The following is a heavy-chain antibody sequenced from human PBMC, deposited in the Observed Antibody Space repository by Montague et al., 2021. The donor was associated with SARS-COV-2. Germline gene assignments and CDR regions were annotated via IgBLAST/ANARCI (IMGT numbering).Heavy chain of an antibody. CDR3: ARDVVAAPGTFDY. V-gene: IGHV4-4*07. CDR1: GDSVSYFY. CDR2: VSASGST. D-gene: IGHD6-13*01. J-gene: IGHJ4*02. Sequence: SETLSLICTVSGDSVSYFYWSWIRQPAGKGLEWIGRVSASGSTNYNPSLNSRVTMSVDTSKKQFSLRLSPVTAADTAVYYCARDVVAAPGTFDYRGQGTLVTVSS.